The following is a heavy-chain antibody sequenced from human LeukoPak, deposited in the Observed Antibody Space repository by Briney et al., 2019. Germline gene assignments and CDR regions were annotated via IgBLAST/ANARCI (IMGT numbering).Heavy chain of an antibody. J-gene: IGHJ4*02. D-gene: IGHD1-26*01. CDR3: ARVRSYYGEVDY. Sequence: PSETLSLTCTVSGGSISSSSYYWGWIRQPPGKGLEWIGSIYYSGSTYYNSSLKSRVTISVDTSKNQFSLKLSSVTAADTAVYYCARVRSYYGEVDYWGQGTLVTVSS. V-gene: IGHV4-39*07. CDR1: GGSISSSSYY. CDR2: IYYSGST.